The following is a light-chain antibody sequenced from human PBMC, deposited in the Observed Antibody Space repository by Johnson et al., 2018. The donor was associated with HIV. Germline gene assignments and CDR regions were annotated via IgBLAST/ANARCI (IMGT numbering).Light chain of an antibody. CDR3: GTWDSSLSPGGV. CDR2: ENN. Sequence: QSVLTQPPSVSAAPGQKVTISCSGSSYNIGNSYVSWYQQLPGTAPKLLIYENNKRPSGIPDRFSGSKSGTSATLGITGLQTGDEADYYCGTWDSSLSPGGVFGTGTKVSVL. CDR1: SYNIGNSY. J-gene: IGLJ1*01. V-gene: IGLV1-51*02.